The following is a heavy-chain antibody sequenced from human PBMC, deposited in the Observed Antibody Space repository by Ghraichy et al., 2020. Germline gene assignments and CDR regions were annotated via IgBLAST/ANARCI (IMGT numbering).Heavy chain of an antibody. CDR3: ARESAYCSSTSCYDVFDI. D-gene: IGHD2-2*01. V-gene: IGHV4-61*01. CDR1: GGSVSSGNYY. Sequence: SETLSLTFTVSGGSVSSGNYYWSWIRQPPGEGLEWIGYSYYIGNTNYNPSLKSRVTISVDISENQVSLKLTPVTAADTAVYYCARESAYCSSTSCYDVFDIWGRGTMVTVSS. CDR2: SYYIGNT. J-gene: IGHJ3*02.